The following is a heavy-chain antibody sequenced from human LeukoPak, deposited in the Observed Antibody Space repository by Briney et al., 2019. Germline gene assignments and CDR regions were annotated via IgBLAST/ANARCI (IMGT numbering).Heavy chain of an antibody. CDR1: GDSVSSNSAA. CDR3: AKEGLYDIWTGPPDY. V-gene: IGHV6-1*01. J-gene: IGHJ4*02. CDR2: TYYRSKRYN. Sequence: SQTLSLTCAISGDSVSSNSAAWNWIRQSPSRGLEWLGRTYYRSKRYNDYAVSVKSRITINPDTSKNQFPLQLNSVTPEDTAVYYCAKEGLYDIWTGPPDYWGQGTLVTVSS. D-gene: IGHD3-9*01.